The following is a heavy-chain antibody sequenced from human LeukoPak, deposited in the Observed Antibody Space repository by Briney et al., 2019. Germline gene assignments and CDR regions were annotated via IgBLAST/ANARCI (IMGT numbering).Heavy chain of an antibody. CDR1: GGSISSYY. V-gene: IGHV4-59*01. CDR3: ARDQYGDYVFDY. CDR2: IYYSGST. D-gene: IGHD4-17*01. Sequence: SETLSLTCTVSGGSISSYYWSWIRQPPGKGLAWIGYIYYSGSTNYNPSLKSRVTISVDTSKNQFSLKLSSVTAADTAVYYCARDQYGDYVFDYWGQGTLVTVSS. J-gene: IGHJ4*02.